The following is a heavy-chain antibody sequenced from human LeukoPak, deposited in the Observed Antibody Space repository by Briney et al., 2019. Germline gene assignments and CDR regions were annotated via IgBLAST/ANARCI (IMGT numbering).Heavy chain of an antibody. CDR3: ARDRHIVVVTARRGNWFDP. CDR2: ICTSGST. J-gene: IGHJ5*02. V-gene: IGHV4-4*07. Sequence: SETLSLTCTVSGGSISSYYWSWIRQPAGKGLEWIGRICTSGSTNYNPSLKSRVTMSVDTSKNQFSLKLSSVTAADTAVYYCARDRHIVVVTARRGNWFDPWGQGTLVTVSS. CDR1: GGSISSYY. D-gene: IGHD2-21*02.